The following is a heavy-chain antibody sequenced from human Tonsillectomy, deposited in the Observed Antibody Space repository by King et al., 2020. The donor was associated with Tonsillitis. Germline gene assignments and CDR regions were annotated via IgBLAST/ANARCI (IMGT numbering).Heavy chain of an antibody. CDR1: GFTFSTYC. CDR2: IKQDGSDN. D-gene: IGHD3-16*01. J-gene: IGHJ3*02. CDR3: ASTWGAFDI. V-gene: IGHV3-7*03. Sequence: VQLVETGGGLVQPGGSLRLSCAASGFTFSTYCMSWVRQAPGQGLEWVANIKQDGSDNYYVDSVKGRFTISRDNAKNSLYLQMNSLIAEDTAVYYCASTWGAFDIWGQGTMVTVSS.